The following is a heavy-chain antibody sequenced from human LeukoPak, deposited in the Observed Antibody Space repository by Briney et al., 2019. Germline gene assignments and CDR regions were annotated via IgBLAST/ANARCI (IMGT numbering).Heavy chain of an antibody. CDR2: IKSKTDGGTT. J-gene: IGHJ6*02. D-gene: IGHD2-21*01. CDR1: GFTFSNAR. Sequence: PGGSLRLSCAASGFTFSNARMGWVRQAPGKGLEWVGRIKSKTDGGTTDYAAVVKGGVTISRDDLKNMLYLQVNSLKTEDTAVYYCTTDVTLLENHYYYGMDVWGQGTTVTVSS. V-gene: IGHV3-15*01. CDR3: TTDVTLLENHYYYGMDV.